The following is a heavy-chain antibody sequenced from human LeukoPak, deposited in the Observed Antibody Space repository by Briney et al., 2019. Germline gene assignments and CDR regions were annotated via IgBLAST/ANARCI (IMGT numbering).Heavy chain of an antibody. CDR1: EFTFSTYE. D-gene: IGHD3-16*01. CDR2: IMGGGRVI. Sequence: GGSLRLSCEASEFTFSTYEMNWGGQAPGKGLEGRAYIMGGGRVIYYKHSVKGRFILSRDNAQKSLFLQTNRLRLEDTAVYYCWGTDKTGPETFDVWVLGTIVTVSS. CDR3: WGTDKTGPETFDV. J-gene: IGHJ3*01. V-gene: IGHV3-48*03.